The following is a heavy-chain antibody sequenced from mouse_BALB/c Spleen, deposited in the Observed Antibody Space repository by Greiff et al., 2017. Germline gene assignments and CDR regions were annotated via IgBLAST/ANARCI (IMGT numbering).Heavy chain of an antibody. CDR3: ARFGGNYRYFDV. V-gene: IGHV1-69*02. D-gene: IGHD1-1*02. CDR1: GYTFTSYW. Sequence: VQLQQPGAELVKPGAPVKLSCKASGYTFTSYWMNWVKQRPGRGLEWIGRIDPSDSETHYNQKFKDKATLTVDKSSSTAYIQLSSLTSEDSAVYYCARFGGNYRYFDVWGAGTTVTVSS. CDR2: IDPSDSET. J-gene: IGHJ1*01.